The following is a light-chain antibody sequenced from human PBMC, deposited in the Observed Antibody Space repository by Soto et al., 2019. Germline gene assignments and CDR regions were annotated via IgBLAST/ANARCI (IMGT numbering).Light chain of an antibody. CDR3: QQSYSTPLG. CDR1: QSISSY. CDR2: AAS. J-gene: IGKJ4*01. Sequence: DIQMTQSPSSLSASVGDRVTITCRASQSISSYLNWYQQKPGKAPQLLIYAASSLQSGVPSRFSGSGSETDFTLTISSLQPEDFATYYCQQSYSTPLGFGGGTKVEIK. V-gene: IGKV1-39*01.